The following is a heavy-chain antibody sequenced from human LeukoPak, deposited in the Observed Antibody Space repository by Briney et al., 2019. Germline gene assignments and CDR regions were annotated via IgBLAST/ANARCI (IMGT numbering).Heavy chain of an antibody. CDR2: IHYSGST. Sequence: SETLSLTCTVSGASISRDYWSWIRQPPGKGLEWIGYIHYSGSTNYNPSLESRVTISRDTSKNQFSLKLSSVTAADTAVYYCARDQFGSYYYYMDVWGKGTTVTVSS. J-gene: IGHJ6*03. CDR1: GASISRDY. D-gene: IGHD3-16*01. CDR3: ARDQFGSYYYYMDV. V-gene: IGHV4-59*12.